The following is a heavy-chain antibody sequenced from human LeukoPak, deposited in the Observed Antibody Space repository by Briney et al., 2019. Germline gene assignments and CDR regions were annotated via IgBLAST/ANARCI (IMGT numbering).Heavy chain of an antibody. J-gene: IGHJ4*02. CDR2: ISGSGGST. Sequence: GGTLRLSCAASGFTFSSYGMSWVRQAPGKGLEWVSAISGSGGSTYYADSVKGRFTISRDNSKNTLYLQMNSLRAEDTAVYYCARGRGDYYDSSGYYDYWGQGTLVTVSS. V-gene: IGHV3-23*01. CDR3: ARGRGDYYDSSGYYDY. CDR1: GFTFSSYG. D-gene: IGHD3-22*01.